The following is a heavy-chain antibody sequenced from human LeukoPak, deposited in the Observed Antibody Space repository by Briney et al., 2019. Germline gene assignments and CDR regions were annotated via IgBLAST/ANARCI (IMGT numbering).Heavy chain of an antibody. CDR2: IYYSGST. Sequence: SETLSLTCTVSGGSISSGGYYWSWIRQPPGKGLEWIGYIYYSGSTNYNPSLKSRVTISVDTSKNQFSLKLRSVTAADTAVYYCARGGGHGGHVDYWGQGTLVTVSS. J-gene: IGHJ4*02. CDR3: ARGGGHGGHVDY. CDR1: GGSISSGGYY. D-gene: IGHD4-23*01. V-gene: IGHV4-61*08.